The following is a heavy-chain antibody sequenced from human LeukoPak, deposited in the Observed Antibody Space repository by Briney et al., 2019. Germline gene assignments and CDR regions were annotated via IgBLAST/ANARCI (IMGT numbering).Heavy chain of an antibody. CDR2: INPTGTGT. CDR1: GYTFTNYY. D-gene: IGHD2-15*01. V-gene: IGHV1-46*01. J-gene: IGHJ4*02. Sequence: ASVKVSFKASGYTFTNYYMHWVRQAPGQGLEWMGLINPTGTGTNYAQKFRGRVTPTRDTSTTTVYMELSSLRSEDTAVYYCARDPHSGVDRLGYCSSGSCPDFDYWGQGTLVTVSS. CDR3: ARDPHSGVDRLGYCSSGSCPDFDY.